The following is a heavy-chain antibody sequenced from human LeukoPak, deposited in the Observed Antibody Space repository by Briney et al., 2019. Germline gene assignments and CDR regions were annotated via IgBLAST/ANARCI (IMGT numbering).Heavy chain of an antibody. V-gene: IGHV1-2*02. J-gene: IGHJ4*02. Sequence: ASVKVSCKASGYTFTGYYMHWVRQAPGQGLEWMGWINPNSGGTNYAQKFQGRVTMTRDTPIRTAYMELSRLRSDDTAVYYCARGDYYYDRSPPNFDYWGQGTLVTVSS. CDR1: GYTFTGYY. CDR2: INPNSGGT. D-gene: IGHD3-22*01. CDR3: ARGDYYYDRSPPNFDY.